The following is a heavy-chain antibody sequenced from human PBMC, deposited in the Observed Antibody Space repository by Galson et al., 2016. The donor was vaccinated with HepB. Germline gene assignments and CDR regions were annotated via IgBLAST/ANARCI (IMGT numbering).Heavy chain of an antibody. V-gene: IGHV3-74*01. CDR1: GFSFSYYW. CDR2: TNRDGRNT. D-gene: IGHD5-18*01. J-gene: IGHJ6*02. Sequence: SLKLSCAASGFSFSYYWMHWVRQAPGKGLVWVSHTNRDGRNTYYTDSVKGRFTISRDNAKTTLYLQMNSLRAEDTAVYYCVRDLRQLWLERYGMDGWGQGTTFTVSS. CDR3: VRDLRQLWLERYGMDG.